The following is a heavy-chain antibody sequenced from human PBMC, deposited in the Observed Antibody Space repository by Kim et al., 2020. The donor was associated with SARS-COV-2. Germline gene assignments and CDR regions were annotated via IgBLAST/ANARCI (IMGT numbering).Heavy chain of an antibody. J-gene: IGHJ5*02. CDR3: ARDLSVADSVPWFHP. V-gene: IGHV4-4*07. CDR2: VSTDVRS. Sequence: SETLSLTCTVSGDSLSSYHWGWIRQPPGKGLEWIGRVSTDVRSDYHPSLKSRVTISLDTSKNQFSLKLTSVTAADTAVYYRARDLSVADSVPWFHPWGQG. CDR1: GDSLSSYH.